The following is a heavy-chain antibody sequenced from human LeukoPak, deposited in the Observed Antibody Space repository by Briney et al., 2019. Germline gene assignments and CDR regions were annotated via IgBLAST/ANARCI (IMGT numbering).Heavy chain of an antibody. J-gene: IGHJ4*02. CDR3: ARDGSMVRGVIITPLGY. Sequence: GGSLRLSCAASGFTFSSYWMHWVRQAPGKGLVWVSRINSDGSSTSYADSVKGRFTISRDNAKNTLYLQMNSLRAEDTAVYYCARDGSMVRGVIITPLGYWGQGTLVTVSS. CDR1: GFTFSSYW. V-gene: IGHV3-74*01. CDR2: INSDGSST. D-gene: IGHD3-10*01.